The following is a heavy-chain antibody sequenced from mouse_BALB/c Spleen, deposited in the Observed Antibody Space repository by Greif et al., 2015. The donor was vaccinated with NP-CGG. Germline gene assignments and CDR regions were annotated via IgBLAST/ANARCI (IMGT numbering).Heavy chain of an antibody. CDR1: GYAFSSYW. CDR2: IYPGDGDT. J-gene: IGHJ4*01. D-gene: IGHD2-4*01. V-gene: IGHV1-80*01. Sequence: VQLQHSGAELVRPGSSVKISCKAPGYAFSSYWMNWVKQRLGQGLEWIGQIYPGDGDTNYNGKFKGKATLTADKSSSTAYMQLSSLTSEDSAVYFCARYDYDYYAMDYWGQGTSVTVSS. CDR3: ARYDYDYYAMDY.